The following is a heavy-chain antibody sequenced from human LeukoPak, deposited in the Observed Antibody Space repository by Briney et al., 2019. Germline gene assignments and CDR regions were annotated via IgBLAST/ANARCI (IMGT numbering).Heavy chain of an antibody. CDR2: IKIKTDGMTT. Sequence: GGSLRLSCVGSGFTFSNAWMSWVRQAPGKGLEWVGRIKIKTDGMTTDYAAPVRGRFTISRDDSQNTLYLQMNSLKIEDTAIYYRTRHSWFHPWGQGTLVTVSS. CDR3: TRHSWFHP. J-gene: IGHJ5*02. V-gene: IGHV3-15*01. CDR1: GFTFSNAW.